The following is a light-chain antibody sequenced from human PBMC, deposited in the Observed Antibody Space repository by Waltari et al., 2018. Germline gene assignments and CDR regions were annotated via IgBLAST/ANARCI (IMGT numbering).Light chain of an antibody. Sequence: QSALTQPASVSGSPGQSITVSCTGTSSDVGSYNLVSWYQQHPGKAPKLLIFEVSQLPSVISNRFAGSKSGNTASLTVSGLQAEDEADYYCSSYAGNRSVVFGGGTKLTVL. V-gene: IGLV2-23*02. CDR1: SSDVGSYNL. CDR2: EVS. CDR3: SSYAGNRSVV. J-gene: IGLJ2*01.